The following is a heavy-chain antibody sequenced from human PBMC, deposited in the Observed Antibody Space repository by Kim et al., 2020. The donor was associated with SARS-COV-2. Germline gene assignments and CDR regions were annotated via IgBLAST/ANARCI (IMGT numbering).Heavy chain of an antibody. J-gene: IGHJ5*01. CDR3: TKAGAAANGRPDS. D-gene: IGHD6-13*01. V-gene: IGHV3-9*01. Sequence: YVDTVKGRFTISRDNAKNSLFLQMSSLRADDTALYFCTKAGAAANGRPDSWGQGALVTVSS.